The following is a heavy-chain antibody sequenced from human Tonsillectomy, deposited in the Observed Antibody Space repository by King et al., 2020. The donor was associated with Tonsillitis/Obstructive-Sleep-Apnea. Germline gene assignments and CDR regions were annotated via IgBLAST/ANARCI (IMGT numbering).Heavy chain of an antibody. V-gene: IGHV3-7*01. J-gene: IGHJ4*02. CDR1: GFTFSSYW. Sequence: EVQLVASGGVLVQSGGSLRLSCAASGFTFSSYWMSWVRQAPGKGLEWVANIKQAGSEKHYVDSVKGRFTISRDNDENSLYLQLNSLRAEDTAVYYCAREGGHGMGFDYWGQGTLVTVSS. CDR3: AREGGHGMGFDY. CDR2: IKQAGSEK. D-gene: IGHD3-16*01.